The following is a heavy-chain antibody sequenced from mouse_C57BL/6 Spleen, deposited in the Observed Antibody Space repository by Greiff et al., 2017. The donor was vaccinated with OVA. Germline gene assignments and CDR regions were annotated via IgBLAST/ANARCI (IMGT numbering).Heavy chain of an antibody. Sequence: VKLQQSGAELVRPGASVTLSCKASGYTFTDYEMHWVKQTPVHGLEWIGAIDPETGGTAYNQKFKGKAILTADKSSSTAYMELRSLTSEDSAVYYCTRGVMDYWGQGTSVTVSS. V-gene: IGHV1-15*01. CDR3: TRGVMDY. CDR2: IDPETGGT. CDR1: GYTFTDYE. J-gene: IGHJ4*01.